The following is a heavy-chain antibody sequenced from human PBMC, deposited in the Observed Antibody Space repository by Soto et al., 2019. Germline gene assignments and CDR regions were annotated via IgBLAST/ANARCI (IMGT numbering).Heavy chain of an antibody. CDR2: IYKSATT. CDR3: ARGRYCLTGRCFPNWFDS. Sequence: SSETLSLTCSVSGESISSVDYFWAWIRQPPGQALEYIGYIYKSATTYYNPSFESRVAISLDTSKSQFSLNVTSVTAADTAVYFCARGRYCLTGRCFPNWFDSWGQGTLVTVSS. CDR1: GESISSVDYF. D-gene: IGHD2-15*01. V-gene: IGHV4-30-4*01. J-gene: IGHJ5*01.